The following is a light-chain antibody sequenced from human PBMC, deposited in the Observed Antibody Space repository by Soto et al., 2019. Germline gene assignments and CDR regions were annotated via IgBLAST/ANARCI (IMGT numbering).Light chain of an antibody. V-gene: IGKV1-27*01. CDR2: AAS. J-gene: IGKJ4*01. CDR1: RGISNH. Sequence: DFRMTQSPFSLSASVGDRVTITCRASRGISNHLAWYQQKPGKVPKLLIYAASALQSGVPPRFSGSGSGTGFTLSISSLQPEDVATYYCQNYDDAPLTFGGGTKVDIK. CDR3: QNYDDAPLT.